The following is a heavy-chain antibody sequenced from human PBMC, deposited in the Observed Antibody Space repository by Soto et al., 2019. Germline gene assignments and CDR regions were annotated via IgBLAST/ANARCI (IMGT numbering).Heavy chain of an antibody. J-gene: IGHJ3*02. CDR1: GGTFSNYT. CDR2: IIPILGIA. V-gene: IGHV1-69*02. D-gene: IGHD4-17*01. CDR3: ARAVNDYGDYVAFDI. Sequence: QVQLVQSGAEVKKPGSSVKVSCKASGGTFSNYTISWVRQAPGQGLEWMGRIIPILGIANYAQKFQGRVTITADKSTSTAYMELSSLRSEDTAVYYCARAVNDYGDYVAFDIWGQGTMVTVSS.